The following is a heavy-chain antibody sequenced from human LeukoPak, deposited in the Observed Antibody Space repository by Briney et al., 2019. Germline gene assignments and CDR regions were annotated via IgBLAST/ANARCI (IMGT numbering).Heavy chain of an antibody. J-gene: IGHJ4*02. V-gene: IGHV3-23*01. CDR2: ISGSGGST. CDR3: AKDRSKAGRRYYFDY. CDR1: GFTFSSYA. Sequence: PGGSLRLSCAASGFTFSSYAMSWVRQAPGKGLEWVSAISGSGGSTYYADSVKGRFTISRDNSKNTLYLQMNSLRAEDTAVYYCAKDRSKAGRRYYFDYWGQGTLVTVSS. D-gene: IGHD6-6*01.